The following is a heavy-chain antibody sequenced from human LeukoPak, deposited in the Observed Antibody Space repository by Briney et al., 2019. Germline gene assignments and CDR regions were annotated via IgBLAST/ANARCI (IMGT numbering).Heavy chain of an antibody. CDR2: INHSGST. V-gene: IGHV4-34*01. D-gene: IGHD1/OR15-1a*01. CDR3: ARRRWNNAFDI. J-gene: IGHJ3*02. CDR1: GGSFSGYY. Sequence: SETLSLTCAVYGGSFSGYYWSWIRQPPGKGLEWIGEINHSGSTNYNPSLKSRVTISVDTSKNQFSLKLSSVTAADTAVYYCARRRWNNAFDIWGQGTMVTVSS.